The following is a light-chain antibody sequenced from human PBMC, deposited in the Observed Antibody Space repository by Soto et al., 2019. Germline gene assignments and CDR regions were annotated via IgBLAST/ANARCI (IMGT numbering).Light chain of an antibody. CDR2: DAT. CDR3: CSYGGSMTWV. J-gene: IGLJ3*02. Sequence: QSVLTQPASVSGSPGQSITISCTGSSTDVGGYTVVYWYQHHPGKAPKVMIYDATKRPSGVSHRFSGSKSGTTAPLTTSGLQAEEEGEYYCCSYGGSMTWVFGGGTKVTVL. CDR1: STDVGGYTV. V-gene: IGLV2-23*01.